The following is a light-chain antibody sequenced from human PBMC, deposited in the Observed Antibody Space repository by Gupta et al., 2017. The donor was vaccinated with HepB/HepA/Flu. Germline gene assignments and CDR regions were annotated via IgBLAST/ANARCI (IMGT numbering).Light chain of an antibody. Sequence: EIVMTQSPATLSVSPGERATLSCRASRSVSSNLAWYQQKPGQAPRPLIYDASTRATGIPARFSGSGSGTEFTLTISSLQSEDFAVYYCQQDDNWPWTFGQGTKVEIK. CDR2: DAS. V-gene: IGKV3-15*01. CDR1: RSVSSN. CDR3: QQDDNWPWT. J-gene: IGKJ1*01.